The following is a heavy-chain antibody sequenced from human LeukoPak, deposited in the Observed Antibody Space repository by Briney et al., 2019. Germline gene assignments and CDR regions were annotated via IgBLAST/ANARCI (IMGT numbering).Heavy chain of an antibody. CDR2: ISGSGSST. D-gene: IGHD6-13*01. Sequence: GGSLRLSCAPSGHTFSTQAMSWVRQAPGKGLEWVSAISGSGSSTYYADSVKGRFTISRDNSKNTLYLQMNSLRAEDTAVYYCAKGAGDSSSWYAIFDYWGQGTLVTVSS. J-gene: IGHJ4*02. CDR1: GHTFSTQA. V-gene: IGHV3-23*01. CDR3: AKGAGDSSSWYAIFDY.